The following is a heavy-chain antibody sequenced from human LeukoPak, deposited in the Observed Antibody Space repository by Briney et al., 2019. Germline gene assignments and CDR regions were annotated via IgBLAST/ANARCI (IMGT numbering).Heavy chain of an antibody. D-gene: IGHD6-6*01. CDR2: INPDGSST. CDR1: GLTFSTYW. J-gene: IGHJ4*02. Sequence: GGSLRLSCAASGLTFSTYWMHWVRQAPGKGLVWVSHINPDGSSTNYADSVKGRFTISRDNAKNTLYLQMNSLGVEDTAVYYCGRDSPYSARGQPTDYWGQGTLVTVSS. V-gene: IGHV3-74*01. CDR3: GRDSPYSARGQPTDY.